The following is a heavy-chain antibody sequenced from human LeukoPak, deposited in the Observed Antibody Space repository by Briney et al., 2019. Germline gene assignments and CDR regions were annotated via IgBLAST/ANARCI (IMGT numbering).Heavy chain of an antibody. V-gene: IGHV3-20*04. J-gene: IGHJ6*02. CDR1: GFTFDDYG. CDR2: INWNGGST. D-gene: IGHD4-17*01. Sequence: GGSLRLSCAASGFTFDDYGMSWVRQAPGKGLEWVSGINWNGGSTGYADSVKGRFTISRDNAKNSLYLQMNSLRAEDTAVYYCAIYGDANYYYYGMDVWGQGTTATVSS. CDR3: AIYGDANYYYYGMDV.